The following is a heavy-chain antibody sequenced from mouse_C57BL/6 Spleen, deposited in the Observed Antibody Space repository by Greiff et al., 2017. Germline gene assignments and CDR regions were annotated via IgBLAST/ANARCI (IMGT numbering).Heavy chain of an antibody. CDR2: IDPSDSYT. CDR1: GYTFTSYW. D-gene: IGHD3-3*01. Sequence: QVQLQQPGAELVKPGASVKLSCKASGYTFTSYWMQWVKQRPGQGLEWIGEIDPSDSYTNYNQKFKGKATLTVDTSSSTTYMQLSSLASEDSAVYYCARGAGDFGGWGKGTTVTV. J-gene: IGHJ1*03. CDR3: ARGAGDFGG. V-gene: IGHV1-50*01.